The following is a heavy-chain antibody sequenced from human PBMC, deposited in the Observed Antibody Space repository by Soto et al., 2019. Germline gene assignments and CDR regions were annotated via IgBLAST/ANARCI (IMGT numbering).Heavy chain of an antibody. Sequence: QVQLVESGGGLVKPGGSLRLSCAASGFTFSDYYMSWIRQAPGKGLEWVSYISSSSSYTNYADSVKGRFTISRDNAKNALYLQMNSLRAEDTAVYYCARDSALTAVAGTRAFDIWSQGTMVTVSS. J-gene: IGHJ3*02. D-gene: IGHD6-19*01. CDR3: ARDSALTAVAGTRAFDI. V-gene: IGHV3-11*05. CDR1: GFTFSDYY. CDR2: ISSSSSYT.